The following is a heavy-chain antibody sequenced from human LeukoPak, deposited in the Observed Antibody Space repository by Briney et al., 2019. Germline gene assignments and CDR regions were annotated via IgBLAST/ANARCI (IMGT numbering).Heavy chain of an antibody. Sequence: GGSLRLSCAASGFTFSSYIMMWVRQAPGKGLEWVSSISSTSGYIYYADSVEGRFTISRDNAKNSLYLQMSSLRAEDTAVYYCARSYDWAFDIWGQGTMVTVSS. CDR3: ARSYDWAFDI. CDR2: ISSTSGYI. V-gene: IGHV3-21*01. CDR1: GFTFSSYI. J-gene: IGHJ3*02. D-gene: IGHD5-12*01.